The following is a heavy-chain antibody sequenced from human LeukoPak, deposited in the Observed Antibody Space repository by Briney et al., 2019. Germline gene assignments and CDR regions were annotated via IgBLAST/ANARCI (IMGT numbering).Heavy chain of an antibody. J-gene: IGHJ4*02. CDR1: GGSISSGSYY. V-gene: IGHV4-61*02. Sequence: SQTLSLTCTVSGGSISSGSYYWSWIRQPAGKGLEWIGRIYTSGSTNYNPPLKSRVFISVDTSQNQFSLRLSSVTAADTAVYYCARASMRRRDGYNRHYEIDYWGQGTLVTVS. CDR3: ARASMRRRDGYNRHYEIDY. CDR2: IYTSGST. D-gene: IGHD5-24*01.